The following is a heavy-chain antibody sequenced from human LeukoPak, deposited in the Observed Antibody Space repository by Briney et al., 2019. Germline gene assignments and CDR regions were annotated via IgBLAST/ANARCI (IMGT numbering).Heavy chain of an antibody. CDR2: TKQDGSEK. J-gene: IGHJ4*02. CDR1: GFSFSDYW. V-gene: IGHV3-7*01. CDR3: FTSLGY. D-gene: IGHD3-16*01. Sequence: GGPLRLSCAASGFSFSDYWMSWVRQAPGKGLEWVANTKQDGSEKYYVDSVKGRFTISTDNAKNSLYLQMNSLRAEDTAVYYCFTSLGYWGQGTLVTVSS.